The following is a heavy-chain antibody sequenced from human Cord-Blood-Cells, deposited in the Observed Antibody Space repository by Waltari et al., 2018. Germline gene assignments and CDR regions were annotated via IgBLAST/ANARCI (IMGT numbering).Heavy chain of an antibody. V-gene: IGHV4-34*01. Sequence: QVQLQQWGAGLLKPSETLSLTCAVYGGSFSGYYWSWIRQPPGKGLEWIGEINHNGSTNDNPSRKGRVTISVDTSKNQFSLKLSSVTTADTAVYYCARVFAMSYDSSGYYFDYWGQGTLVTVSS. D-gene: IGHD3-22*01. CDR2: INHNGST. CDR3: ARVFAMSYDSSGYYFDY. CDR1: GGSFSGYY. J-gene: IGHJ4*02.